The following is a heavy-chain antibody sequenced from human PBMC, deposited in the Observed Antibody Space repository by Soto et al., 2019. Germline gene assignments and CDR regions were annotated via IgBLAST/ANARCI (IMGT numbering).Heavy chain of an antibody. Sequence: PGESLKISCQGSGYIFTNYWIGWVRQMPGKGLEWMGIIYPGDSDTRYSPSFQGQVTISADKSISTAYLQWSSLKASDTAMYYCARLQDQYCSSTSCYYYYYGMDVWGQGTTVTVSS. CDR3: ARLQDQYCSSTSCYYYYYGMDV. CDR1: GYIFTNYW. V-gene: IGHV5-51*01. J-gene: IGHJ6*02. D-gene: IGHD2-2*01. CDR2: IYPGDSDT.